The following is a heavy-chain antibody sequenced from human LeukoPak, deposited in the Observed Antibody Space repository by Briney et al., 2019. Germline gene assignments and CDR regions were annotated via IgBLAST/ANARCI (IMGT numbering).Heavy chain of an antibody. V-gene: IGHV3-64D*06. J-gene: IGHJ3*02. CDR1: GFTFSTFP. CDR3: VKALTDDAFDI. CDR2: ISRNGDTT. Sequence: GGSLRLSCAASGFTFSTFPMHWVRQAPGKGLEYFSAISRNGDTTYYADSVKGRFTISRDNSKNTLYLQMSSLRPEDTAVYYCVKALTDDAFDIWGQGTMVTVSS.